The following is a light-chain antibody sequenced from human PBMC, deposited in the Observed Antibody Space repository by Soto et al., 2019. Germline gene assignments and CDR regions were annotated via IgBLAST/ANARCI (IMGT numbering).Light chain of an antibody. J-gene: IGKJ1*01. Sequence: AIRMTQSPSSLSASPGYRVTITCRANQGISRYLAWYQQKPGKAPKLLIYAASTLQSGVPSRFSGSGSGTDFTLTISCLQSEDFAPYYCQQYYSYPQTFGQGTQVEIK. CDR1: QGISRY. CDR3: QQYYSYPQT. V-gene: IGKV1-8*01. CDR2: AAS.